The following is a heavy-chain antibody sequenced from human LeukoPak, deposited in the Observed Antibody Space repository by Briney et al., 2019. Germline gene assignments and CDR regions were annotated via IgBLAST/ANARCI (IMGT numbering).Heavy chain of an antibody. V-gene: IGHV1-8*01. CDR1: VYTFTSYD. D-gene: IGHD2-15*01. Sequence: ASVKVSCKASVYTFTSYDINWVRQATGQGLEWMGWMNPNSGNTGYAQKFQGRVTMTRSASISTAYMELSSLRSEDTAVYYCARGPRPLRVVAATGPLGYWGQGTLVTVSS. CDR2: MNPNSGNT. CDR3: ARGPRPLRVVAATGPLGY. J-gene: IGHJ4*02.